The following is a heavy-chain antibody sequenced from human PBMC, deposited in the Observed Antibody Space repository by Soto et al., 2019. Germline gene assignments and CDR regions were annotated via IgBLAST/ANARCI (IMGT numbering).Heavy chain of an antibody. J-gene: IGHJ6*02. Sequence: GGSLRLSCAASGFTFSSYWMHWVRQAPGKGLVWVSRINSDGSSTSYADSVKGRFTISRDNAKNTLYLQMNSLRAEDTAVYYCARGLDSGSYSDYYYYYGMDVWGQGTTVTVSS. CDR3: ARGLDSGSYSDYYYYYGMDV. D-gene: IGHD1-26*01. CDR2: INSDGSST. CDR1: GFTFSSYW. V-gene: IGHV3-74*01.